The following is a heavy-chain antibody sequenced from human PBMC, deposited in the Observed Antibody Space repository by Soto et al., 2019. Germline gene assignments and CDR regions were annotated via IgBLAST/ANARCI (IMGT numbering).Heavy chain of an antibody. D-gene: IGHD2-2*01. CDR1: GGSITNYY. Sequence: PWETLSLTCTVSGGSITNYYWSWIRQPPGKGLEWIGYIYYSGTTNYNPSLKSRVTISVDTSKNLFSLKLTSVIAADTAVYYCALYCSSTSCYGQWDYWGQGTLVTVSS. CDR3: ALYCSSTSCYGQWDY. V-gene: IGHV4-59*01. CDR2: IYYSGTT. J-gene: IGHJ4*02.